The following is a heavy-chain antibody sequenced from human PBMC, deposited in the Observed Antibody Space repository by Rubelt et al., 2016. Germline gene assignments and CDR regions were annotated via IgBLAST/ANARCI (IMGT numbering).Heavy chain of an antibody. Sequence: QVQLQQWGAGLLKPSETLSLTCAVYGGSFSGYYWSWIRQPPGKGLEWIGSIYYSGGTYYNPSLKSRVTRSVDTSKSQFALKLSSVTAADTAVYYCATKLELSSWYYFDYCAREPWSPSPQ. V-gene: IGHV4-34*01. D-gene: IGHD1-7*01. J-gene: IGHJ4*02. CDR2: IYYSGGT. CDR3: ATKLELSSWYYFDY. CDR1: GGSFSGYY.